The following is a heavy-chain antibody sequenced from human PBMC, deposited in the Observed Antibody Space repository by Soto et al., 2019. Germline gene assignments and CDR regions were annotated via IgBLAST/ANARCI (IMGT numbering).Heavy chain of an antibody. J-gene: IGHJ6*02. Sequence: QVRLEESGPGLVKPSETLSLICSVSGGSVNNANYFWNWIRHHPENGLEWIGYIYYSGTTRYNPSVKTRPTLSIDTCKNQFSLRLNSVTVADTAVYFCARYADYGGSRGGMDVWGRGTTVAVSS. CDR2: IYYSGTT. CDR3: ARYADYGGSRGGMDV. D-gene: IGHD4-17*01. CDR1: GGSVNNANYF. V-gene: IGHV4-31*03.